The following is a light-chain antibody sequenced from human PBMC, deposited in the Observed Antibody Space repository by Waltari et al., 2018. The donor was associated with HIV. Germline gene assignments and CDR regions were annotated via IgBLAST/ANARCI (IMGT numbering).Light chain of an antibody. CDR1: SSDVGGYKY. V-gene: IGLV2-11*01. CDR2: DVS. Sequence: QSALTQPRSVSGSPGQSVTISCTGTSSDVGGYKYVSWYQQHPGKAPKLMIYDVSKRPSGVPDRVAGSNPGNTASLTISGLQAEDEADYSCCSYAGSYNYVFGTGTKVTVL. CDR3: CSYAGSYNYV. J-gene: IGLJ1*01.